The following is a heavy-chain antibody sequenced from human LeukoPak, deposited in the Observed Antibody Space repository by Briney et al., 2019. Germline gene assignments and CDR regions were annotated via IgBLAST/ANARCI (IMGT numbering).Heavy chain of an antibody. CDR1: GYTFTSYD. Sequence: ASVKVSCKASGYTFTSYDINWVRQATGQGLEWMGWMNPNSGNTGYAQKFQGRVTMTRNTSLNTAYMELSSLRSEDTAVYYCARVGLRYFDWLPWDYYYYYYMDVWGKGTTVTVSS. V-gene: IGHV1-8*01. CDR2: MNPNSGNT. D-gene: IGHD3-9*01. J-gene: IGHJ6*03. CDR3: ARVGLRYFDWLPWDYYYYYYMDV.